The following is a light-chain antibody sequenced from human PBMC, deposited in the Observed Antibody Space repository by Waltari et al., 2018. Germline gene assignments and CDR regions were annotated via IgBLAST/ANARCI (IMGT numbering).Light chain of an antibody. CDR2: DAS. Sequence: EIVLTQSPATLSLSPGERATLSCRASQSISTYLAWYQQKPGQPPRLLISDASNRATGLPARFSGRGSGTDFTLTISSLEPEDFAIYYCQQRTDWLSFGGGTKVEIK. V-gene: IGKV3-11*01. CDR3: QQRTDWLS. CDR1: QSISTY. J-gene: IGKJ4*01.